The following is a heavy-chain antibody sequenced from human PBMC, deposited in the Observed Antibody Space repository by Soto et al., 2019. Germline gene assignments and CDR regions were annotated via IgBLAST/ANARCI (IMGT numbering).Heavy chain of an antibody. D-gene: IGHD3-10*01. CDR2: IDPSDSYT. Sequence: PGESLKISCKGSGYSFTSYWISWVRQMPGKGLEWMGRIDPSDSYTNYSPSFQGHVTISADKSISTAYLQWSSLKASDTAMYYCARLEVVRGVNPYYYGMDVWGQGTTVTVSS. V-gene: IGHV5-10-1*01. CDR3: ARLEVVRGVNPYYYGMDV. CDR1: GYSFTSYW. J-gene: IGHJ6*02.